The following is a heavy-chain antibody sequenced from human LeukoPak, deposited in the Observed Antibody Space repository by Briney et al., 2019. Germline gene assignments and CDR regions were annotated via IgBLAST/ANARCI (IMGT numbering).Heavy chain of an antibody. CDR2: ISAYNGNT. CDR1: GYTFTSYG. J-gene: IGHJ6*03. Sequence: ASVKVSCKASGYTFTSYGISWVRQAPGQGLEWMGWISAYNGNTNYAQKLQGRVTMTTDTSTSTAYMELRGLRSDDTAVYYCARDVIVGGSYYYYYMDVWGKGTTSTVSS. D-gene: IGHD1-26*01. V-gene: IGHV1-18*01. CDR3: ARDVIVGGSYYYYYMDV.